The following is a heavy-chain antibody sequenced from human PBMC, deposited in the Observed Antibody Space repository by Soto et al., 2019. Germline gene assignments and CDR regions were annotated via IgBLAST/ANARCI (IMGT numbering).Heavy chain of an antibody. Sequence: GGSLRLSCAASGFTFSDYYMSWIRQAPGKGLEWVSYISSSGSTIYYADSVKGRFTISRDNAKNSLYLQMNSLRAEDTAVYYCARSVPDYIWGSYRYLPLADVWGKGTTVTVSS. V-gene: IGHV3-11*01. CDR2: ISSSGSTI. CDR1: GFTFSDYY. CDR3: ARSVPDYIWGSYRYLPLADV. D-gene: IGHD3-16*02. J-gene: IGHJ6*04.